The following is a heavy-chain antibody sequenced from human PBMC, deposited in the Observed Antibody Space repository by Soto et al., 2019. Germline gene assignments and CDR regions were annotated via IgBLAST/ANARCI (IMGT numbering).Heavy chain of an antibody. D-gene: IGHD3-22*01. CDR2: ISYDGSNK. V-gene: IGHV3-30-3*01. CDR3: ARGDYYDSSGYYADYYYGMDV. J-gene: IGHJ6*01. CDR1: GFTFSSYA. Sequence: QVQLVESGGGVVQPGRSLRLSCAASGFTFSSYAMHWVRQAPGKGLEWVAVISYDGSNKYYEDSVKGRFTISRDNSKNTLYLQMNSLRAEDTAVYYCARGDYYDSSGYYADYYYGMDVWGQGTTVTVSS.